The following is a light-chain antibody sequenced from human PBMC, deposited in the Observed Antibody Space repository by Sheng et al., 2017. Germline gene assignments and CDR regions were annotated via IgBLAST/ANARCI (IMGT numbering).Light chain of an antibody. CDR3: QRYYSYPYT. V-gene: IGKV1-8*01. Sequence: AIRMTQSPSSFSASTGDRVTITCRASQGISSYLAWYQQKPGKAPKLLIYAASTLQSGVPSRFGGSGSGTDFTLTISCLQSEDFATYYCQRYYSYPYTFGQGTKLEIK. J-gene: IGKJ2*01. CDR1: QGISSY. CDR2: AAS.